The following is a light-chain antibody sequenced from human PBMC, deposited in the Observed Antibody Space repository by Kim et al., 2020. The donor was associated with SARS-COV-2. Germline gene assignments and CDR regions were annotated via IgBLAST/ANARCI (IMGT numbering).Light chain of an antibody. CDR1: SSDIGGYNY. CDR2: NVS. Sequence: SELTQPASVSGSPGQSITISCTGTSSDIGGYNYVSWYQQHPGKAPKLMIYNVSKRPSGVSNRFSGSKSDNTASLTISGLQAEDEAHYYCSSYTRSSTWVFGGGTQLTVL. CDR3: SSYTRSSTWV. V-gene: IGLV2-14*03. J-gene: IGLJ3*02.